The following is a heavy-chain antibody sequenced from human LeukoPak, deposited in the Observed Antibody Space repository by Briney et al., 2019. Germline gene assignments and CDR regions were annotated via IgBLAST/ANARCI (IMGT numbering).Heavy chain of an antibody. CDR2: ISSSSSYI. CDR1: GFTFSSYS. D-gene: IGHD4-17*01. CDR3: ARESYGDYVFDY. Sequence: GGSLRLSCTASGFTFSSYSMNWVRQAPGKGLEWVSSISSSSSYIYYADSVKGRFTISRDNAKNSLYLQMNSLRAEDTAVYYCARESYGDYVFDYWGQGTLVTVSS. J-gene: IGHJ4*02. V-gene: IGHV3-21*01.